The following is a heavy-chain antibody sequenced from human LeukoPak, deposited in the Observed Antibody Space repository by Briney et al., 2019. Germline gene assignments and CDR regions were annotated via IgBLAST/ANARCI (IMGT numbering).Heavy chain of an antibody. J-gene: IGHJ4*02. D-gene: IGHD6-19*01. CDR1: GGSFSGYY. CDR2: INHSGST. CDR3: ARLENSSGYFGKGYYFDY. V-gene: IGHV4-34*01. Sequence: PSETLSLTCAVYGGSFSGYYWSWIRQPPGKGLEWIGEINHSGSTNYNPSLKSRVTKSVDTSKNQFSLKLSSVTAADTAVYYCARLENSSGYFGKGYYFDYWGQGTLVTVSS.